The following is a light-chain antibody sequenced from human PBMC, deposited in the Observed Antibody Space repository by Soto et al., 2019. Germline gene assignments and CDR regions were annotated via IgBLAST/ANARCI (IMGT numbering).Light chain of an antibody. J-gene: IGKJ5*01. CDR1: QDISSW. Sequence: DIQMTQSPSSVSASVGDRVTITCRASQDISSWLAWYQQKPGKAPKLLIYAASNLQSGVPSRFSGSGSGTDFTLTISSLQPEDFTTYYCQQANSFPPWTFGQGTRLDIK. CDR3: QQANSFPPWT. V-gene: IGKV1D-12*01. CDR2: AAS.